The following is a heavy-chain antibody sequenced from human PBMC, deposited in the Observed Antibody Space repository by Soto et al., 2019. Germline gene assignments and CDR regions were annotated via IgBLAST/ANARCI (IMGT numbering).Heavy chain of an antibody. Sequence: EVQLVEAGVGLVEPGGSIRLSCVASGFTFTKAYMTWVRQAPGTGLEWVGRIKGSHAGGTTDYATSVKGRFTISRDDSKNTLYLQMNSLKTEDTSVYFCATEGGYPGSNFYGAYWGQGTLVTVSS. CDR2: IKGSHAGGTT. CDR1: GFTFTKAY. D-gene: IGHD1-26*01. CDR3: ATEGGYPGSNFYGAY. V-gene: IGHV3-15*01. J-gene: IGHJ4*02.